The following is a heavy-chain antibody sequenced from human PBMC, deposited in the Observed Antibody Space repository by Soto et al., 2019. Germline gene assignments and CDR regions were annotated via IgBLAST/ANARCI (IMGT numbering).Heavy chain of an antibody. J-gene: IGHJ3*02. CDR2: IRGSGDTT. D-gene: IGHD5-18*01. CDR3: APREYSYGYAFDI. CDR1: GFSISTFA. V-gene: IGHV3-23*01. Sequence: EEQLLESGGGLVQPGGSLRLSCAASGFSISTFAMSWVRQAPGKGLEWVSAIRGSGDTTYYADSVKGRFTIFRDNSRNTIYLQMNSLRAEDTAVYYCAPREYSYGYAFDIWGQGTMGNVSS.